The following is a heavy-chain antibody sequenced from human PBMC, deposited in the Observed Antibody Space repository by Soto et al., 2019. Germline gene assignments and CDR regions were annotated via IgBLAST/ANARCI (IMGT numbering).Heavy chain of an antibody. CDR3: ARDPYYYDSSGYYYPLDY. J-gene: IGHJ4*02. CDR1: GYTFTSYG. D-gene: IGHD3-22*01. Sequence: GASVKVSCKASGYTFTSYGISWVRQAPGQGLEWMGWISAYNGNTNYAQKLQGRVTMTTDTPTSTAYMELRSLRSDDTAVYYCARDPYYYDSSGYYYPLDYWGQGTLVTVSS. V-gene: IGHV1-18*01. CDR2: ISAYNGNT.